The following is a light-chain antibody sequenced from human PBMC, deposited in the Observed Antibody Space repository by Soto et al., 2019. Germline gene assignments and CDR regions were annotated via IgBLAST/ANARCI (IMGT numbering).Light chain of an antibody. Sequence: QSALTQPASVSGSPGQSIAISCTGTRSDVGAYNYVSWYQQHPGKAPKLMISEVTNRPSGVSDRFSGSKSGNTASLTISGLQAEDEAHYYCSSFTSRFTFVFGTGTKLTVL. CDR1: RSDVGAYNY. CDR3: SSFTSRFTFV. V-gene: IGLV2-14*01. CDR2: EVT. J-gene: IGLJ1*01.